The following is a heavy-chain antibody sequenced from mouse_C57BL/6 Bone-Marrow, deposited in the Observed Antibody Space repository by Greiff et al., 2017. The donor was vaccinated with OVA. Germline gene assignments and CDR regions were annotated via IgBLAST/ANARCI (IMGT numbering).Heavy chain of an antibody. CDR3: ASHYGSSYYWYFDV. J-gene: IGHJ1*03. Sequence: EVNVVESGGGLVKPGGSLKLSCAASGFTFSSYAMSWVRQTPEKRLEWVATISDGGSYTYYPDNVKGRFTISRDNAKNNLYLQMSHLKSEDTAMYYCASHYGSSYYWYFDVWGTGTTVTVSS. D-gene: IGHD1-1*01. CDR2: ISDGGSYT. CDR1: GFTFSSYA. V-gene: IGHV5-4*03.